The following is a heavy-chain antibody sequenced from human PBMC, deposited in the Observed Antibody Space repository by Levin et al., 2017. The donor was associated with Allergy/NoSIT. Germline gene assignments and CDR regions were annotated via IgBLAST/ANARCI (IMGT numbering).Heavy chain of an antibody. CDR2: INHSGST. V-gene: IGHV4-34*01. CDR3: ARTGYSSGWYSHDAFDI. D-gene: IGHD6-19*01. CDR1: GGSFSGYY. Sequence: SETLSLTCAVYGGSFSGYYWSWIRQPPGKGLEWIGEINHSGSTNYNPSLKSRVTISVDTSKNQFSLKLSSVTAADTAVYYCARTGYSSGWYSHDAFDIWGQGTMVTVSS. J-gene: IGHJ3*02.